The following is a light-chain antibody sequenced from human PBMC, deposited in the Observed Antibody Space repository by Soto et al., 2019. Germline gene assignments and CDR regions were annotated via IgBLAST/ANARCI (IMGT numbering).Light chain of an antibody. V-gene: IGKV3-15*01. CDR3: QQRSVWPLT. CDR2: GAS. J-gene: IGKJ4*01. CDR1: QSVSSN. Sequence: EVLMTQSPATLSVSPGERATLSCGASQSVSSNLAWYQQKNGQAPRLLIYGASTRATGIPARLSGSGYGTDLSIIISSIEPEDFAVYYCQQRSVWPLTFGGGTKVDIK.